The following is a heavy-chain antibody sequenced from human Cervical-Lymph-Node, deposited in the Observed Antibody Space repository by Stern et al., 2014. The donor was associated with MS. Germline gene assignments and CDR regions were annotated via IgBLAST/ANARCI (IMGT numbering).Heavy chain of an antibody. D-gene: IGHD2-21*01. CDR1: GYRFINNW. CDR3: ARWSVACDS. J-gene: IGHJ4*02. V-gene: IGHV5-51*03. CDR2: IYPGDSDV. Sequence: EVQLVESGAEVRKPGDSLKISCKTSGYRFINNWIAWVRQVPGKGLEWIGIIYPGDSDVRYSPSFQGPVTISVDKSISTAYLHWSSLKASDTGVYYCARWSVACDSWGQGALITVSS.